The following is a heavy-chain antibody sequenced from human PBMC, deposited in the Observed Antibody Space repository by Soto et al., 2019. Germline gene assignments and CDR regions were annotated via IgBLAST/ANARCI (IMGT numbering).Heavy chain of an antibody. CDR3: ANGQPEIAVAGIRILNFDY. Sequence: GGSLRLSCAASGFTFSSYGMHWVRQAPGKGLEWVAVISYDGSNKYYADSVKGRFTISRDNSKNTLYLQMNSLRAEDTAVYYCANGQPEIAVAGIRILNFDYWGQGTLVTVSS. CDR1: GFTFSSYG. D-gene: IGHD6-19*01. V-gene: IGHV3-30*18. J-gene: IGHJ4*02. CDR2: ISYDGSNK.